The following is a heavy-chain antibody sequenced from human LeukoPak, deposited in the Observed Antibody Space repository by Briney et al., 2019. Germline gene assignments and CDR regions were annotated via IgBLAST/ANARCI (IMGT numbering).Heavy chain of an antibody. Sequence: SETLSLTCTVSGGSISSYYWSWIRQPAGKGLEWIGRIYTSGSTNYNPSLKSRVTMSVDTSKNQFSLKLSSVTAADTAVYDCARDGGYSGYDYLAVGYYFDYWGQGTLVTVSS. CDR3: ARDGGYSGYDYLAVGYYFDY. J-gene: IGHJ4*02. CDR2: IYTSGST. V-gene: IGHV4-4*07. CDR1: GGSISSYY. D-gene: IGHD5-12*01.